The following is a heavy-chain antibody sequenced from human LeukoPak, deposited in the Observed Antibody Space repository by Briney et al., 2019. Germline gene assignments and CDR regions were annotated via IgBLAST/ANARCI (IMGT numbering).Heavy chain of an antibody. CDR2: IWYDGSNK. Sequence: GGSLRLSCAASGFTFSSYGMQWVRQAPGKGLGWVAVIWYDGSNKYYADSVKGRFTISRDNSKNTLYLQMNSLRAEDTAVYYCARGRGPSSWYHGDYYYGMDVWGQGTTVTVSS. V-gene: IGHV3-33*01. D-gene: IGHD6-13*01. CDR1: GFTFSSYG. CDR3: ARGRGPSSWYHGDYYYGMDV. J-gene: IGHJ6*02.